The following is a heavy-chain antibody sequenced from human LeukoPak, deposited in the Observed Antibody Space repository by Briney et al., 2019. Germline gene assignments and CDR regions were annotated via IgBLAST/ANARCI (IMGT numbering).Heavy chain of an antibody. V-gene: IGHV4-59*11. D-gene: IGHD6-19*01. CDR2: ISYRGST. J-gene: IGHJ4*02. CDR3: AGDSSGWLYVDY. Sequence: SETLSLTCTVSGGSIDTHFWSWIRQPPGKGLEWIGYISYRGSTNFNPSLKSRVTISIDTSKNQFSLKLTSVTDADTAVYYCAGDSSGWLYVDYWGQGTLVTVSS. CDR1: GGSIDTHF.